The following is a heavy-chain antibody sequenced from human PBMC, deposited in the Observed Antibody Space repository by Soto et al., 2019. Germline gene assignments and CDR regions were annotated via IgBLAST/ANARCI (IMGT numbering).Heavy chain of an antibody. CDR3: ARDLLSRGDRTSYDAFDI. J-gene: IGHJ3*02. V-gene: IGHV1-2*04. D-gene: IGHD2-21*02. CDR2: INPNSGGT. CDR1: GYTFTGYY. Sequence: GASVKVSCKASGYTFTGYYMHWVRQAPGQGLEWMGWINPNSGGTNYAQKFQGWVTMTRDTSISTAYMELSRLRSDDTAVYYCARDLLSRGDRTSYDAFDIWGQGTMVTVSS.